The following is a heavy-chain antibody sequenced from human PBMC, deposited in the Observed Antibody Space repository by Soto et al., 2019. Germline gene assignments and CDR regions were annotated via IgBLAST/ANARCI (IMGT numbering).Heavy chain of an antibody. V-gene: IGHV3-11*06. CDR3: TRGGASGDL. J-gene: IGHJ5*02. CDR1: GFPFSEYL. D-gene: IGHD3-10*01. Sequence: GSLRLSCLASGFPFSEYLMSWIRQTPGRGLEWISYISVSSTYIRSAESVKGRFITSRDNAKSSFYLEMNSLRPEDTAVYFCTRGGASGDLWGRGTPVTVSS. CDR2: ISVSSTYI.